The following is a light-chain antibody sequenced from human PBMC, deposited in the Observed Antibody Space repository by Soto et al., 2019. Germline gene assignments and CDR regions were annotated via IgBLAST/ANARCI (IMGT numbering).Light chain of an antibody. CDR1: QSVGGTF. J-gene: IGKJ1*01. CDR3: QQYNNWRT. Sequence: EIVLTQSPGTLSLSPGEGATLSCRASQSVGGTFLAWYKQKGGQAPRLLIHGASNRATGIPARFSGSGSGTEFTLTIRSLQSEDFAVYYCQQYNNWRTFGQGTKVDIK. CDR2: GAS. V-gene: IGKV3-15*01.